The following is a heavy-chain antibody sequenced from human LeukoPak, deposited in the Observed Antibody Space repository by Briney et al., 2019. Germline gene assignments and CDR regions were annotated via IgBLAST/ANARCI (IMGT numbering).Heavy chain of an antibody. D-gene: IGHD3-10*01. Sequence: GTSLRLSGTAPGFTFSSYAIHWIRQAPGKGLEWVALVWHDGSNRYYSEAVKGRFTISRDNSKNTAYLQINSLRAEDTAVYYCARELFGSGSCPDYWGQGTRVTVSS. V-gene: IGHV3-33*01. CDR1: GFTFSSYA. J-gene: IGHJ4*02. CDR2: VWHDGSNR. CDR3: ARELFGSGSCPDY.